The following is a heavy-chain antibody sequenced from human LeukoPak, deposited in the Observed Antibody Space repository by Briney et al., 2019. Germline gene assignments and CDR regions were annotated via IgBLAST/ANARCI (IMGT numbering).Heavy chain of an antibody. Sequence: GGSLRLSRAASGFTFSDYYMSWIRQAPGKGLEWVSYISSSSSYTNYADSVKGRFTISRDNAKNSLYLQMNSLRAEDTAVYYCARADSEYSSGIDSDYWGQGTLVTVSS. J-gene: IGHJ4*02. CDR3: ARADSEYSSGIDSDY. CDR2: ISSSSSYT. V-gene: IGHV3-11*06. CDR1: GFTFSDYY. D-gene: IGHD6-19*01.